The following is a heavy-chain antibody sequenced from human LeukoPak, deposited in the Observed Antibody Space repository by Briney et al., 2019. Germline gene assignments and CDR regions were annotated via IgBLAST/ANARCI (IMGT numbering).Heavy chain of an antibody. V-gene: IGHV3-33*06. Sequence: GGSLRLSCAASAYTFSSYGMHWVRQAPGKGLEWVAVIWYDGSNKYYADSVKGRFTISRDNSKNTLYLQINNLRAEDTAVYYCAKGPISTTCCPFDYWGQGTLVTVSS. CDR3: AKGPISTTCCPFDY. CDR1: AYTFSSYG. J-gene: IGHJ4*02. CDR2: IWYDGSNK. D-gene: IGHD2-2*01.